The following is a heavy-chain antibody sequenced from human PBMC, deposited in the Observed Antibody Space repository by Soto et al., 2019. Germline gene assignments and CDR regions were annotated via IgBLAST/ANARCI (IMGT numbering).Heavy chain of an antibody. CDR3: AKDEGTMVRVLFTTDYYHYGMDI. CDR1: GFTFSSYG. Sequence: QVQLVESGGGVVQPGRSLRLSCAASGFTFSSYGMHWVRQAPGKGLEWVAVMSYDGNYKYYADFVKGRFTISRDNSKNTLYLQMNSLRAEDTAVYYCAKDEGTMVRVLFTTDYYHYGMDIWGQGTTVTVSS. J-gene: IGHJ6*02. V-gene: IGHV3-30*18. CDR2: MSYDGNYK. D-gene: IGHD3-10*01.